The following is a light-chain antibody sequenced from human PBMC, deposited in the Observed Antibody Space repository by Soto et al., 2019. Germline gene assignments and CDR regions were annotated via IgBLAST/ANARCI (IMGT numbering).Light chain of an antibody. CDR1: SGYSGHA. Sequence: QLVLTQSPSASASLGASVKLTCTLSSGYSGHAIAWHQQQPKKGPRYLMKVNSDGSHDRGDGLPDRFSGSSSGAERYLTISSLQSEDEADYYCQTWGTGIWVFGGGTKLTVL. J-gene: IGLJ3*02. V-gene: IGLV4-69*01. CDR3: QTWGTGIWV. CDR2: VNSDGSH.